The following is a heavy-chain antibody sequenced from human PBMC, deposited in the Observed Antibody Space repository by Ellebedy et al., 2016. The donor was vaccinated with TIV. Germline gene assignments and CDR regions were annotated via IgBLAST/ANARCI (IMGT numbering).Heavy chain of an antibody. CDR2: IYWNDDK. J-gene: IGHJ4*02. V-gene: IGHV2-5*01. CDR3: GHKARRQQVFDY. CDR1: GFSLSTSGVG. D-gene: IGHD6-13*01. Sequence: SGPTLVKPTQTLTLTCTFSGFSLSTSGVGVGWIRQPPGKALEWLALIYWNDDKYYSPSLKSRLTITKDTSKNQVVLRMTNMDPVDTATYYCGHKARRQQVFDYWGQGTLVTVSS.